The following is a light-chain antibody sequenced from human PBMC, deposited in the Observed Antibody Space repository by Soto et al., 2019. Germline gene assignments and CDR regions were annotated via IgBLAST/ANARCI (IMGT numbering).Light chain of an antibody. CDR1: QTISRW. J-gene: IGKJ1*01. Sequence: DIQMTQSPSTLSGSVGDRVTITCRASQTISRWLAWSQQKPGKAPKLLIYKASTLKSGVPSRFSGSGSGTEFTLTISSLQPDDFATYYCQHYNSYSEAFGQGTKVELK. V-gene: IGKV1-5*03. CDR2: KAS. CDR3: QHYNSYSEA.